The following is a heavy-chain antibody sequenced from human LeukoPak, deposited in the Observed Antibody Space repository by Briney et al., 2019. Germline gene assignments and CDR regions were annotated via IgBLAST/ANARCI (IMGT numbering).Heavy chain of an antibody. Sequence: GGSLRLSCAASGFTFDDYAMHWVRQAPGKGLEWVSGISWNSGSVHYVDSVKGRFTISRDNAKNSLFLQMNSLGVEDSALYYCTKVPSGGPPDFWGQGTLVTVSS. CDR2: ISWNSGSV. CDR3: TKVPSGGPPDF. CDR1: GFTFDDYA. D-gene: IGHD3-10*01. J-gene: IGHJ4*02. V-gene: IGHV3-9*01.